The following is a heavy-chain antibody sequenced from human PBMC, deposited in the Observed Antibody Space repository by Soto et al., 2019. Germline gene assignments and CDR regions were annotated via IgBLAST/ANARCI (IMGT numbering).Heavy chain of an antibody. J-gene: IGHJ5*02. CDR3: ARVTRGYDYSNWFDP. CDR1: GYTFTSYG. Sequence: ASVKVSCKASGYTFTSYGISWVRQAPGQGLEWMGWISAYNGNTNYAQKLQGRVTMTRDTSTSTAYMELSSLRSEDTAVYYCARVTRGYDYSNWFDPWGQGTLVTVSS. CDR2: ISAYNGNT. D-gene: IGHD5-12*01. V-gene: IGHV1-18*01.